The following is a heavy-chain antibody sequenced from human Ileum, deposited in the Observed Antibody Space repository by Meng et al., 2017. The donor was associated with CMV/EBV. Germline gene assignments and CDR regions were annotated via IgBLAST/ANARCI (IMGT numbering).Heavy chain of an antibody. CDR1: GDSVFNKNVA. Sequence: QVQLQQSGPRLVRPSQTLSLTCASSGDSVFNKNVAWNWIRQSPSRGLEWLGRTYYMSKWNNDYAASVESRIIVNLDTFTNQLSLQLNSVTPDDTAVYYCARGQFSALDFWGQGTLVTVSS. CDR3: ARGQFSALDF. D-gene: IGHD4-11*01. CDR2: TYYMSKWNN. V-gene: IGHV6-1*01. J-gene: IGHJ4*02.